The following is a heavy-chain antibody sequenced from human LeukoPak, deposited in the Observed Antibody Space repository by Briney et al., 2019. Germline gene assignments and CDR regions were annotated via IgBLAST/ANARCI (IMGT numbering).Heavy chain of an antibody. CDR1: GGTFSSYA. CDR2: IIPIFGTA. V-gene: IGHV1-69*05. D-gene: IGHD3-10*01. J-gene: IGHJ6*03. Sequence: SVKVSCKASGGTFSSYAISWVRQAPGQGLEWMGGIIPIFGTANYAQKFQGRVTITTDESTSTAYMELSSLRSEDTAVYYCARDGGDYGSGNYYYYTDVWGKGTTVTVSS. CDR3: ARDGGDYGSGNYYYYTDV.